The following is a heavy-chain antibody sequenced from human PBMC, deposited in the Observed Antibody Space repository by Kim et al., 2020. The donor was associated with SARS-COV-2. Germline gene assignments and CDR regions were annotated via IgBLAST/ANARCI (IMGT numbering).Heavy chain of an antibody. V-gene: IGHV3-73*01. CDR1: GFTFSGSA. CDR3: TRRPPRTEIVAAADNPFDY. J-gene: IGHJ4*02. CDR2: IRSKANSYAT. Sequence: GGSLRLSCAASGFTFSGSAMHWVRQASGKGLEWVGRIRSKANSYATAYAASVKGRFTISRDDSKNTAYLQMNSLKTEDTAVYYCTRRPPRTEIVAAADNPFDYWGQGTLVTVSS. D-gene: IGHD6-13*01.